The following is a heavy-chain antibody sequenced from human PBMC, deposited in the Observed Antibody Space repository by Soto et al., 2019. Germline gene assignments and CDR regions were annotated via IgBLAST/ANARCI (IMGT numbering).Heavy chain of an antibody. Sequence: SETLSLTCTVSGGSISSGDYYWSWIRQPPGKGLEWIGYIYYSGSTYYNPSLKSRVTISVDTSKNQFSLKLSSVTAADTAVYYCARESFPLDYYYGMDVWGQGTTVTVSS. J-gene: IGHJ6*02. V-gene: IGHV4-30-4*01. CDR2: IYYSGST. CDR3: ARESFPLDYYYGMDV. CDR1: GGSISSGDYY.